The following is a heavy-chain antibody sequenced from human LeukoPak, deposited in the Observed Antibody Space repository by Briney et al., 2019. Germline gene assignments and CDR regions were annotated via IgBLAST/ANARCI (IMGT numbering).Heavy chain of an antibody. D-gene: IGHD2-15*01. CDR1: GYSISSGYY. J-gene: IGHJ4*02. Sequence: SETLSLTCTVSGYSISSGYYWGWIRQPPGKGLEWIGSIYHSGSTYYNPSLKGRVTISVDTSKNQFSLKLSSVTAADTAVYYCARAGGYCSGGSCYPLWGQGTLVTVSS. CDR3: ARAGGYCSGGSCYPL. V-gene: IGHV4-38-2*02. CDR2: IYHSGST.